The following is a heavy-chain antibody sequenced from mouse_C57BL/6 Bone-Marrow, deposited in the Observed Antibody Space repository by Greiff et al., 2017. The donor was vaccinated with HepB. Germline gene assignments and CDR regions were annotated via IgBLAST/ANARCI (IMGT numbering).Heavy chain of an antibody. CDR3: ARPDYGTPSYWYFDV. Sequence: EVKLVESGGGLVKPGGSLKLSCAASGFTFSSYTMSWVRQTPEKRLEWVATISGGGGNTYYPDSVKGRFTIARDNAKNTLYLQMSSLRSEDTALYYCARPDYGTPSYWYFDVWGTGTTVTVSS. J-gene: IGHJ1*03. CDR1: GFTFSSYT. D-gene: IGHD1-1*01. V-gene: IGHV5-9*01. CDR2: ISGGGGNT.